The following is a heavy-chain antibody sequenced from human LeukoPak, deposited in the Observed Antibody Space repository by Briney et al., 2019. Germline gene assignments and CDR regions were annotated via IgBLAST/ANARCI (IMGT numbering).Heavy chain of an antibody. CDR3: ATSVAGSRASAFDI. V-gene: IGHV1-2*02. D-gene: IGHD6-19*01. CDR1: GYTFSDYY. CDR2: INPNNGGT. J-gene: IGHJ3*02. Sequence: ASVKVSCKASGYTFSDYYIHWVRQAPGQGLEWMGWINPNNGGTNYEQKFQGRVTMTTDTSISTAYMELSSLRSDDTAVYYCATSVAGSRASAFDIWGQGTMVTVSS.